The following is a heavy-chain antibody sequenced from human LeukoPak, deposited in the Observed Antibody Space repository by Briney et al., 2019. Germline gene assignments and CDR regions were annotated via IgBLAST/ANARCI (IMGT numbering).Heavy chain of an antibody. Sequence: GASVKVSCKASGGTFSSYAISWVRQAPGQGLEWMGGIIPIFGTANYAQKFQGRVTITTDESTSTAYMELSSLRSEDTAVYYCARRAGSGSEGYFDYWGQGTLVTVFS. J-gene: IGHJ4*02. V-gene: IGHV1-69*05. CDR2: IIPIFGTA. CDR3: ARRAGSGSEGYFDY. D-gene: IGHD3-22*01. CDR1: GGTFSSYA.